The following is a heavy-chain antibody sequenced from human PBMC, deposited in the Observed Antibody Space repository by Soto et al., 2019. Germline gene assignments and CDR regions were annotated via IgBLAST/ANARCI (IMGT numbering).Heavy chain of an antibody. CDR2: ISYDGSNK. Sequence: QVKLVESGGGVDQPGKSLRLSCAASGFTFTRHGMHWVRQAPGKGLEWVAFISYDGSNKYYVDSVKGRFTISRDNSRNMLYLQMNSLRAEDTAVYYCAKDSGVVSSSSSALRNNYYYMDVWGEGTRVTVSS. J-gene: IGHJ6*03. V-gene: IGHV3-30*18. CDR1: GFTFTRHG. CDR3: AKDSGVVSSSSSALRNNYYYMDV. D-gene: IGHD6-6*01.